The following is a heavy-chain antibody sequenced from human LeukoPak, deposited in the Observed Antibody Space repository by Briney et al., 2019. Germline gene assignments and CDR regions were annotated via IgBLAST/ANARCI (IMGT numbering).Heavy chain of an antibody. CDR2: IYTSGST. CDR1: GGSISSGSYY. V-gene: IGHV4-61*02. Sequence: SQTLSLTCTVSGGSISSGSYYWSWIRQPAGKGLEWIGRIYTSGSTNYNPSLKSRVTISVDTSKNQFSLKLSSVTAADTAVYYCARDRKQGPGWLDPWGQGTLVTVSS. CDR3: ARDRKQGPGWLDP. J-gene: IGHJ5*02.